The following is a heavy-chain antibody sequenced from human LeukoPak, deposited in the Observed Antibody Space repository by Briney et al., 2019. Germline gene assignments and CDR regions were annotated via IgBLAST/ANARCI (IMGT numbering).Heavy chain of an antibody. Sequence: SETLSLTCTVSGGSISNYYWSWIRQPPGKGLGWIGYIYSSGSTNYNPSLKSRVTISVDTSKIQFSLKLSSVTAADTAVYYCAAYHYYDSSGYYDYWGQGTLVTVSS. CDR1: GGSISNYY. D-gene: IGHD3-22*01. V-gene: IGHV4-59*12. CDR3: AAYHYYDSSGYYDY. J-gene: IGHJ4*02. CDR2: IYSSGST.